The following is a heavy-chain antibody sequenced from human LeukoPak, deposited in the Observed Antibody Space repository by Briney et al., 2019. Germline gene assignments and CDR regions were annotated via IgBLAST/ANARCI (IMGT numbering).Heavy chain of an antibody. CDR1: GFNFDDHT. CDR2: IGRSGTTT. D-gene: IGHD4-17*01. CDR3: VKDYGGYGGLDH. V-gene: IGHV3-43*01. Sequence: GGSLRLSCAASGFNFDDHTMHWVRQAPGKGLEWVSLIGRSGTTTYYADSVKGRFTISRDNSKDSLYLQMDSLRTDATALYYCVKDYGGYGGLDHWGQGNLVSVSS. J-gene: IGHJ4*02.